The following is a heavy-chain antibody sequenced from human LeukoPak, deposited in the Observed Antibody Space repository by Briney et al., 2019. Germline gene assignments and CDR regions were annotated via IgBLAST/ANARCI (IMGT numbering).Heavy chain of an antibody. CDR2: IYYSGST. J-gene: IGHJ4*02. CDR3: ARHVRRIGELSDY. CDR1: YGSISTTGYY. V-gene: IGHV4-39*01. D-gene: IGHD3-10*01. Sequence: KSSETLSLTCTVSYGSISTTGYYRGWIRQPPGKGLEWIGNIYYSGSTYYNPSLKSRVTMSVDTSKNQFSLRLSSVTASDTAVYYCARHVRRIGELSDYWGQGTLVTVSS.